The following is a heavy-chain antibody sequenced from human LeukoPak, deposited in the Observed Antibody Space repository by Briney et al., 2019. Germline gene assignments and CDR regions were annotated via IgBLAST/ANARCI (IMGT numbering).Heavy chain of an antibody. Sequence: GGSLRLSCAASGFTFDTFAMGWVRQTPGRGLEWVSAMSGSGDSTYYADSVKGRFTISRDNSKNTLFLQMSSLRAEDTAVYYCAKYSRFGTLLEVDSWGRGTLVTVSS. V-gene: IGHV3-23*01. CDR3: AKYSRFGTLLEVDS. CDR2: MSGSGDST. D-gene: IGHD4-11*01. CDR1: GFTFDTFA. J-gene: IGHJ5*01.